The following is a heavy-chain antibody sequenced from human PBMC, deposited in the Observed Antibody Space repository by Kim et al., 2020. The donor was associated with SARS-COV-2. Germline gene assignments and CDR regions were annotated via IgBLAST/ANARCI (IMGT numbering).Heavy chain of an antibody. Sequence: GGSLRLSCAASGFTFSSYAMSWVRQAPGKGLEWVSAISGSGGSTYYADSVKGRFTISRDNSKNTLYLQMNSLRAEDTAVYYCAKDGGELRFTIISMVRGVPKSHVDYWGQGTLVTVSS. CDR1: GFTFSSYA. D-gene: IGHD3-10*01. CDR3: AKDGGELRFTIISMVRGVPKSHVDY. J-gene: IGHJ4*02. V-gene: IGHV3-23*01. CDR2: ISGSGGST.